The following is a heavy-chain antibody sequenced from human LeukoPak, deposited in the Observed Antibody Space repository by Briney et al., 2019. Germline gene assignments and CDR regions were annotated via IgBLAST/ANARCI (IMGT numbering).Heavy chain of an antibody. CDR1: GFTFTNCA. D-gene: IGHD3-16*01. CDR3: TKDGGTSRYFDH. Sequence: GGSLRLSCAASGFTFTNCAMIWVRQAPGKGLEWVSAISGSGSSIFYADSVKGRFTISRDNSKNTLYVQMNSVRAEDTAVYYCTKDGGTSRYFDHWGQGVLVTVSS. CDR2: ISGSGSSI. J-gene: IGHJ4*02. V-gene: IGHV3-23*01.